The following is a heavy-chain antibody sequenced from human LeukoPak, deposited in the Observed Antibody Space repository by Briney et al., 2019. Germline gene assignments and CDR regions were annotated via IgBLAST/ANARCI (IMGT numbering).Heavy chain of an antibody. D-gene: IGHD3-3*01. V-gene: IGHV3-21*01. Sequence: GGSLRLSCAASGFTFSSYSMNWVRQAPGKGLEWVSSISSSSSYIYCADSVKGRFTISRDNAKNSPYLQMNSLRAEDTAVYYCARDLPISVFGVVTAGYMDVWGKGTTVTVSS. CDR2: ISSSSSYI. J-gene: IGHJ6*03. CDR1: GFTFSSYS. CDR3: ARDLPISVFGVVTAGYMDV.